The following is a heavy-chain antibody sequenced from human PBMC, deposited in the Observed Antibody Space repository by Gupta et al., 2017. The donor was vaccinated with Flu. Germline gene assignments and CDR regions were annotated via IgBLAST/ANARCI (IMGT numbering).Heavy chain of an antibody. Sequence: WVRQAPGKGLVWVSRINSDGSSTSYADSVKGRFTISRDNAKNTLYLQMNSLRAEDTAVYYCAREGSGWYLDYWGQGTLVTVSS. CDR2: INSDGSST. V-gene: IGHV3-74*01. D-gene: IGHD6-19*01. J-gene: IGHJ4*02. CDR3: AREGSGWYLDY.